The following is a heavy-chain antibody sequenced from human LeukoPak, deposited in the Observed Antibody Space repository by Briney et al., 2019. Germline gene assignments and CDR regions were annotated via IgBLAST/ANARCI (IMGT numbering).Heavy chain of an antibody. V-gene: IGHV4-4*07. Sequence: SETLSLTCTVSGDSISNYYWSWIRQPAGKGLEWIGRIYTSGSTNYNPSLKSRVTISVDRSKNQFSLKLSSVTAADTAVYYCARVRGYKMDVWGKGTTVTVSS. J-gene: IGHJ6*03. CDR3: ARVRGYKMDV. D-gene: IGHD3-16*01. CDR1: GDSISNYY. CDR2: IYTSGST.